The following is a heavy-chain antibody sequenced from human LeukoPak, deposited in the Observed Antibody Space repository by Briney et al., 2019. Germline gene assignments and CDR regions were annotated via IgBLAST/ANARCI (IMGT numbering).Heavy chain of an antibody. J-gene: IGHJ4*02. CDR2: IYHSGST. CDR1: GGSISSGGYY. V-gene: IGHV4-30-2*05. D-gene: IGHD3-10*01. CDR3: ARVCDYGSGSYLWGIDY. Sequence: PSETLSLTCTVSGGSISSGGYYWSWIRQPPGRGLEWIGYIYHSGSTYYNPSLKSRVTISVDTSKNQFSLKLSSVTAADTAVYYCARVCDYGSGSYLWGIDYWGQGTLVTVSS.